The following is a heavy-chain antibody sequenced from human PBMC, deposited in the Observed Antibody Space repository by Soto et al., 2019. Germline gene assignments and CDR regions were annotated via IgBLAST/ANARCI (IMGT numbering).Heavy chain of an antibody. D-gene: IGHD6-19*01. J-gene: IGHJ4*02. CDR3: ARDWSRDDDNSGLIWVY. CDR2: ISAYNGDN. CDR1: GYTFRSYG. V-gene: IGHV1-18*04. Sequence: GASGKVSCEASGYTFRSYGISWVRQAPGQGLEWVGWISAYNGDNHYAPKFQDRITLTTETSTDTAYMELRSLRLDDTAVYYCARDWSRDDDNSGLIWVYWGQGSLVTVSS.